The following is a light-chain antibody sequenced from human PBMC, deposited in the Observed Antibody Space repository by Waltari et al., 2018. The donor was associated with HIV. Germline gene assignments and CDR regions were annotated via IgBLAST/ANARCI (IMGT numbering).Light chain of an antibody. J-gene: IGKJ1*01. Sequence: DIQLTQSPYFLSASIGDRVTITCRASQDSSSYLAWYQQKPGKAPKVLIYAVSTLQSGVPSRFSGSGSGTEFTLTITSLQAEDFATYYCQQLNSYPVTFGQGTKVEIK. CDR1: QDSSSY. CDR2: AVS. CDR3: QQLNSYPVT. V-gene: IGKV1-9*01.